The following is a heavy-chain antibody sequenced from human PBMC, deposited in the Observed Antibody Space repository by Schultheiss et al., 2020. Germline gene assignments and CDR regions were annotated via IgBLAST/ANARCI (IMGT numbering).Heavy chain of an antibody. D-gene: IGHD4-17*01. CDR1: GFRFSDYG. CDR2: ISSGSST. CDR3: ARGPPYGDRSDYFDY. J-gene: IGHJ4*02. Sequence: GGSLRLSCSGSGFRFSDYGVHWVRQAPGKGLEWVSAISSGSSTYYADSVKGRFTISRDNSKNTLYLQMNSLRADDTALYYCARGPPYGDRSDYFDYWGQGTLVTVSS. V-gene: IGHV3-23*01.